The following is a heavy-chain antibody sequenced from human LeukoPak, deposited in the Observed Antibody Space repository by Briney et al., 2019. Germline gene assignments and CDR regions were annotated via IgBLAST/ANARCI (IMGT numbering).Heavy chain of an antibody. CDR3: ARAGSYRQLWSS. D-gene: IGHD5-18*01. Sequence: PSETLSLTCTVSGGSISSYYWSWIRQPPGKGLEWIGYIYYSGSTNYNPSLKSRVTVSVDTSKNQFSLKLSSVTAADTAVYYCARAGSYRQLWSSWGQGTLVTVSS. J-gene: IGHJ5*02. V-gene: IGHV4-59*01. CDR1: GGSISSYY. CDR2: IYYSGST.